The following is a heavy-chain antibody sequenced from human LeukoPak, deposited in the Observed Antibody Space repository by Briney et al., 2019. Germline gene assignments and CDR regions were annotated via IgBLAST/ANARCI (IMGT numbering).Heavy chain of an antibody. V-gene: IGHV3-53*01. CDR2: IYSGGST. CDR3: ARASLGTMVRGVIRYYYMDV. J-gene: IGHJ6*03. CDR1: GFTVSSNY. D-gene: IGHD3-10*01. Sequence: GGSLRLSCAASGFTVSSNYMSWVRQAPGGGLEWVSVIYSGGSTYYADSVKGRFTISRDNSKNTLYLQMNSLRAEDTAVYYCARASLGTMVRGVIRYYYMDVWGKGTTVTISS.